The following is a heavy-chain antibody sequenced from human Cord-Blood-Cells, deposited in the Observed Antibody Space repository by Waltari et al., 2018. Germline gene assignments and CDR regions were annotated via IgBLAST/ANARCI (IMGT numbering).Heavy chain of an antibody. CDR2: INQSGST. D-gene: IGHD3-10*01. Sequence: QVQLQQWGAGLLKPSETLSLTCAVYGGSFRGFSWSWIRQPPGKGLEWIGEINQSGSTNYNPSLKSRVTISVDTSKNQFSLKLSSVTAADTAVYYCARGPDLWFGELYFDYWGQGTLVTVSS. J-gene: IGHJ4*02. V-gene: IGHV4-34*01. CDR3: ARGPDLWFGELYFDY. CDR1: GGSFRGFS.